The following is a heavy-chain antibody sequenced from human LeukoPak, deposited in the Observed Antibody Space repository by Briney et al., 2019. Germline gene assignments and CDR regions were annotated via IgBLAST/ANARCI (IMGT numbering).Heavy chain of an antibody. V-gene: IGHV4-59*01. J-gene: IGHJ6*02. D-gene: IGHD3-3*01. Sequence: SETLSLTCTVSGGSISSYYWSWIRQPPGKGLEWIGCIYYSGSTNYNPSLKSRVTISVDTSKNQFTLKLSSVTAADTAVYYCARGFWSGPRSFYYYYGMDVWGQGTTVTVSS. CDR3: ARGFWSGPRSFYYYYGMDV. CDR2: IYYSGST. CDR1: GGSISSYY.